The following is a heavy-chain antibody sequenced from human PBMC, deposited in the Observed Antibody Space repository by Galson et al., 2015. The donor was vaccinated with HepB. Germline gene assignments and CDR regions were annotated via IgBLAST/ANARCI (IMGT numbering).Heavy chain of an antibody. Sequence: SVKVSCKASGGTFSSYAISWVRQAPGQGLEWMGGIIPIFGTANYAQKFQGRVTITADESTSTAYMELSSLRSEDMAVYYCARGTAARSPYFDLWGRGTLVTVSS. CDR1: GGTFSSYA. CDR2: IIPIFGTA. D-gene: IGHD6-6*01. J-gene: IGHJ2*01. CDR3: ARGTAARSPYFDL. V-gene: IGHV1-69*13.